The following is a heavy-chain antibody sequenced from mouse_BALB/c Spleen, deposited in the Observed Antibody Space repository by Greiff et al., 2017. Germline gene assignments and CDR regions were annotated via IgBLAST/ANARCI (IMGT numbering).Heavy chain of an antibody. D-gene: IGHD2-1*01. CDR3: ARGRGGNFWYFDV. CDR1: GFTFSSYA. CDR2: ISSGGST. J-gene: IGHJ1*01. V-gene: IGHV5-6-5*01. Sequence: DVHLVESGGGLVKPGGSLKLSCAASGFTFSSYAMSWVRQTPEKRLEWVASISSGGSTYYPDSVKGRFTISRDNARNILYLQMSSLRSEDTAMYYCARGRGGNFWYFDVWGAGTTVTVSS.